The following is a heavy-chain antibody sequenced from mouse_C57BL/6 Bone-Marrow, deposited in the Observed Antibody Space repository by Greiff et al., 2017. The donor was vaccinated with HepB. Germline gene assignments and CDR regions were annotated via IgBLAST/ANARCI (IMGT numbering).Heavy chain of an antibody. Sequence: DVQLVESGGDLVKPGGSLKLSCAASGFTFSSYGMSWVRQTPDKRLEWVATISSGGSYTYYPDSVKGRFTISRDNAKNTRYLQMSSLKSEDTAMYYCARQGGYHVDYWGQGTSVTVSS. CDR3: ARQGGYHVDY. CDR2: ISSGGSYT. CDR1: GFTFSSYG. J-gene: IGHJ4*01. V-gene: IGHV5-6*01. D-gene: IGHD3-1*01.